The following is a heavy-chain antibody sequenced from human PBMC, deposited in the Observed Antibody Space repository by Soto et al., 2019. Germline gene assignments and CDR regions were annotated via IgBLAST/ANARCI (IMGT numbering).Heavy chain of an antibody. V-gene: IGHV4-59*01. J-gene: IGHJ6*03. CDR3: ARFNGSGSLYYYYYYMDV. CDR2: IYYSGST. Sequence: SETLSLTCTVSGGSISSYYWSWIRQPPGKGLEWIGYIYYSGSTNYNPSLKSRVTISVDTSKNQFSLKLSSVTAADTAVYYCARFNGSGSLYYYYYYMDVWGKGTTVTVSS. D-gene: IGHD3-10*01. CDR1: GGSISSYY.